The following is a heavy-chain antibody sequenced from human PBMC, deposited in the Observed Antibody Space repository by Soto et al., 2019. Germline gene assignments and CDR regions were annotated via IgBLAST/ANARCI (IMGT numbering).Heavy chain of an antibody. D-gene: IGHD3-22*01. Sequence: PGGSLRLSCAASGFTFSSYGMHWVRQAPGKGLEWVAVISYDGSNKYYADSVKGRFTISRDNSKNTLYLQMNSLRAEDTAVYYCAKDLKVYYYDSSGYYPPDYWGQGTLVTVSS. V-gene: IGHV3-30*18. CDR1: GFTFSSYG. CDR3: AKDLKVYYYDSSGYYPPDY. J-gene: IGHJ4*02. CDR2: ISYDGSNK.